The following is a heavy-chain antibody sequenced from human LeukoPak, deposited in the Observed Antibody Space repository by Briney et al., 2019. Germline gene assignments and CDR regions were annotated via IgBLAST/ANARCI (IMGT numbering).Heavy chain of an antibody. CDR2: INHSGST. J-gene: IGHJ3*02. V-gene: IGHV4-34*01. CDR3: AREYCSGGSCYIAFDI. D-gene: IGHD2-15*01. CDR1: GGSFSGYY. Sequence: SETLSFTCAVYGGSFSGYYWSWIRQPPGKGLEWIGEINHSGSTNYNPSLKSRVTISVDTSKNQFSLKLSSVTAADTAVYYCAREYCSGGSCYIAFDIWGQGTMVTVSS.